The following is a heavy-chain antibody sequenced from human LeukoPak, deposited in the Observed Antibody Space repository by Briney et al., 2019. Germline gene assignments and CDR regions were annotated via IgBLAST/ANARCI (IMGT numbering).Heavy chain of an antibody. Sequence: EASVMVSCKASGGTFSSYAISWVRQAPGQGLEWMGRIIPILGIANYAQKFQGRVTITADKSTSTAYMELSSLRSEDTAVYYCASQDTAMVSGGDWFDPWGQGTLVTVSS. CDR3: ASQDTAMVSGGDWFDP. CDR1: GGTFSSYA. V-gene: IGHV1-69*04. CDR2: IIPILGIA. J-gene: IGHJ5*02. D-gene: IGHD5-18*01.